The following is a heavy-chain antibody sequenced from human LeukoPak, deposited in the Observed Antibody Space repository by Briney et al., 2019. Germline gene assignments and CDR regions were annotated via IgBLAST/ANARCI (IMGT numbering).Heavy chain of an antibody. CDR3: ARVAAASRVDF. CDR1: GGSISNHF. J-gene: IGHJ4*02. Sequence: PSETLSLTCTVSGGSISNHFWSWIRQAPGKGLEWIGYISYSGATKYNPSLKSRVTISADRSRNQFSLQLNSVTAADSAVYFCARVAAASRVDFWGQGTLVTVSS. V-gene: IGHV4-59*11. CDR2: ISYSGAT. D-gene: IGHD2-15*01.